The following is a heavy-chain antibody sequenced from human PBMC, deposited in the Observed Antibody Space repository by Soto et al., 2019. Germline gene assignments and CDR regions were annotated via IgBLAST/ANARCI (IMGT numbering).Heavy chain of an antibody. Sequence: QVQLVQSGAEVKKPGASLKVSCKASGDTFNSYGISWVRQAPGQGLEWMGWISAYNGNTNYAQKVQGRVTMTTDTSTSTAYMELKSLRSDDTAVYYCARDFVPGRMVRGVSAFDIWGQGTMVTVSS. CDR2: ISAYNGNT. D-gene: IGHD3-10*01. J-gene: IGHJ3*02. V-gene: IGHV1-18*04. CDR3: ARDFVPGRMVRGVSAFDI. CDR1: GDTFNSYG.